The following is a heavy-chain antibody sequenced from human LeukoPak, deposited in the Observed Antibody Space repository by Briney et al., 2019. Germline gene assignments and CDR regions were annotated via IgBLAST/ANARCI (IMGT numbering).Heavy chain of an antibody. CDR3: ARTRYERDAFDI. CDR1: GFTFSSYS. CDR2: IGSSSSYI. D-gene: IGHD3-3*01. J-gene: IGHJ3*02. V-gene: IGHV3-21*01. Sequence: PGGSLRLSCAASGFTFSSYSMNWVRQAPGKGLEWVSSIGSSSSYIYYADSVKGRFTISRDNAKNSLYLQMNSLRAEDTAVYYCARTRYERDAFDIWGQGTMVTVSS.